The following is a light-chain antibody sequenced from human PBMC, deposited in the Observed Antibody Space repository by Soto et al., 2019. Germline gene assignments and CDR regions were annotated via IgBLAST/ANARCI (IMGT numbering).Light chain of an antibody. J-gene: IGLJ1*01. Sequence: QSMLTQPPSVSAAPGQKVTISCSGSSSNIGNNYVSWYQQLPVTAPKLLIYDNNKRPSGITDRFSGSKSGTSATLGITGLQTGDEADYYCGTWDNSLSAYVFGTGTKVTVL. CDR3: GTWDNSLSAYV. CDR2: DNN. CDR1: SSNIGNNY. V-gene: IGLV1-51*01.